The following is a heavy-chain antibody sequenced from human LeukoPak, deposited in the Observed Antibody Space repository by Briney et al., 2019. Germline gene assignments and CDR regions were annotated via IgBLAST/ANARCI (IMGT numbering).Heavy chain of an antibody. CDR2: ISAYNGNT. CDR1: GYTFTSYG. Sequence: ASVKVSCKASGYTFTSYGISWVRQAPGQGLEWMGWISAYNGNTNYAQKLQGRVTMTTDTSTSTAYMELRSLRSDDTAVYYCARGAGSGYYYIRPDRFDYWGQGTLVTVSS. D-gene: IGHD3-22*01. J-gene: IGHJ4*02. V-gene: IGHV1-18*01. CDR3: ARGAGSGYYYIRPDRFDY.